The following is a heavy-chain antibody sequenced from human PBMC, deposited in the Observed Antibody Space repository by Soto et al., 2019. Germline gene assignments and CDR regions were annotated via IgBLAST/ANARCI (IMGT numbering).Heavy chain of an antibody. CDR3: AREGPPGIAV. D-gene: IGHD6-19*01. CDR1: GGSTSSYY. V-gene: IGHV4-59*01. Sequence: PSETLSLTCTVSGGSTSSYYWSWIRQPPGKGLEWIGYIYYSGSTNYNPSLKSRVTISVDTSKNQFSLKLSSVTAADTAVYYCAREGPPGIAVWGQGTLVTVSS. CDR2: IYYSGST. J-gene: IGHJ4*02.